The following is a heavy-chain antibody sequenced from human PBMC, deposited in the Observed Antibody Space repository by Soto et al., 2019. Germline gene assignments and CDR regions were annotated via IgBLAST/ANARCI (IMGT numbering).Heavy chain of an antibody. CDR1: GFTFTSSA. J-gene: IGHJ3*02. Sequence: SVKVSCKASGFTFTSSAMQWVRQARGQRLEWIGWIVVGSGNTNYAQKFQERVTITKDMSTSTAYMELSSLRSEDTAVYYCAKPMNYDILTGYIHDAFGIWGQGTMVTFSS. V-gene: IGHV1-58*02. CDR2: IVVGSGNT. D-gene: IGHD3-9*01. CDR3: AKPMNYDILTGYIHDAFGI.